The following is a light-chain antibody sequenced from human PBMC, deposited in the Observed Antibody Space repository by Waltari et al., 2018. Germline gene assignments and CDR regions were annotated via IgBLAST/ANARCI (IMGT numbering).Light chain of an antibody. CDR2: GAS. V-gene: IGKV3-20*01. CDR1: QTVDNNY. J-gene: IGKJ4*01. Sequence: EIVLTQSPGTLSLSPGDRATPPCRASQTVDNNYLAWYQQKPGQAPRLLIYGASNRATDIPDRFSGSGSGTDFTLTIVRLEPEDFAVYYCQHYVRFFPVTFGGGTKVEIK. CDR3: QHYVRFFPVT.